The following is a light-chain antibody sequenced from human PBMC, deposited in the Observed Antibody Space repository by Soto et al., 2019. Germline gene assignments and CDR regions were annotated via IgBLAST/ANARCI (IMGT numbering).Light chain of an antibody. Sequence: DSQLTQSPSCRAASVGDRVTITWRASQGISSYLAWYQQKPGKAPKLLIYAASTLQSGVPSRFSGSGSGTEFTLTISSLQPEDFATYYCQQLNSYLITFGQGTRLEIK. CDR2: AAS. J-gene: IGKJ5*01. CDR1: QGISSY. V-gene: IGKV1-9*01. CDR3: QQLNSYLIT.